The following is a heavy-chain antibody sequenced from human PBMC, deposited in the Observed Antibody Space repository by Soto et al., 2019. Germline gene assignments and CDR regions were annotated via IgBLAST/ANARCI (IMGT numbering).Heavy chain of an antibody. V-gene: IGHV1-2*02. CDR1: GYTFSGFY. J-gene: IGHJ4*02. CDR3: ASTAVTGTAGLDF. CDR2: INPNSGGT. Sequence: ASVKVSCKASGYTFSGFYMHWVRQAPGQGLEWMGWINPNSGGTKSAEKIQGRVTMTRDTSISTAYMELSRLTSDDTAVYYCASTAVTGTAGLDFWGQGTKVTVYS. D-gene: IGHD6-19*01.